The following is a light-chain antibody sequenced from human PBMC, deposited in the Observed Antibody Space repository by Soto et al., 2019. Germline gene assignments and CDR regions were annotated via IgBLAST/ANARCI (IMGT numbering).Light chain of an antibody. CDR1: QSISSW. J-gene: IGKJ5*01. CDR3: QQCYKVPT. V-gene: IGKV1-5*03. CDR2: KAS. Sequence: CVVARVKINYRASQSISSWLAWYQQKPGKAPKLLIYKASSLESGVPSRFSGSGSGTDFDPTIRSLQPEDSATYYCQQCYKVPTFGQGTRLEI.